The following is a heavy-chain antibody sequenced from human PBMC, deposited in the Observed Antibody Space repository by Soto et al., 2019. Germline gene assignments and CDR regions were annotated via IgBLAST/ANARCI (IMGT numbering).Heavy chain of an antibody. D-gene: IGHD3-9*01. V-gene: IGHV4-39*01. CDR3: ARTVLGPDLLADSFVDYYYYMDV. CDR2: IYYSGST. CDR1: GGSISNSDYF. J-gene: IGHJ6*03. Sequence: SETLSLTCTVSGGSISNSDYFWGWIRQSPGKGLEWIGSIYYSGSTYYNPSLKSRVTISVDTSKNQFSLKLSSVTAADTAVYYCARTVLGPDLLADSFVDYYYYMDVWGQGTTVTVSS.